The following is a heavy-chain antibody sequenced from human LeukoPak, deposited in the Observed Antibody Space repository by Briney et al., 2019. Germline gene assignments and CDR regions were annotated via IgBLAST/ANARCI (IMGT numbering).Heavy chain of an antibody. D-gene: IGHD3-16*02. CDR1: GGSISSSSYY. CDR3: ARRWMITFGGVIGNPHNWFDP. CDR2: IYYSGST. Sequence: KPSETLSPTCTVSGGSISSSSYYWGWIRQPPGKGLEWIGSIYYSGSTYYNPSLKSRVTISVDTSKNQFSLKLSSVTAADTAVYYCARRWMITFGGVIGNPHNWFDPWGQGTLVTVSS. J-gene: IGHJ5*02. V-gene: IGHV4-39*01.